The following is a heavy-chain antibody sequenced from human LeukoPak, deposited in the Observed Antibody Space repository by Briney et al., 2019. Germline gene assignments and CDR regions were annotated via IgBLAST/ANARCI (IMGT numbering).Heavy chain of an antibody. J-gene: IGHJ4*02. CDR1: GGSISSYY. CDR3: ARSDTAMVPRQPYYFDY. Sequence: PSETLSLTCTVSGGSISSYYWSWIRQPPGKGLEWIGYIYYSGSTNYNPSLKSRVTISVDTSKNQFSLKLSSVTAADTAVYYCARSDTAMVPRQPYYFDYWGQGTLVTVSS. D-gene: IGHD5-18*01. V-gene: IGHV4-59*01. CDR2: IYYSGST.